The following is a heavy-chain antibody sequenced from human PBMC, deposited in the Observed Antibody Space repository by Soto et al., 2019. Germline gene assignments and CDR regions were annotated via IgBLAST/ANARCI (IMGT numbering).Heavy chain of an antibody. V-gene: IGHV3-74*01. CDR1: GFTFAYYW. D-gene: IGHD3-10*01. CDR3: AGGDRGGFDL. J-gene: IGHJ3*01. Sequence: EVQLVESGGGLVQPGESLRLSCAASGFTFAYYWMHWVRQAPGKGLVWVSRVHIDGTTTTDADSVKGRFTISRDNARNTVSLQMSSLRAGDTAIYYCAGGDRGGFDLWGHGTVVTVSS. CDR2: VHIDGTTT.